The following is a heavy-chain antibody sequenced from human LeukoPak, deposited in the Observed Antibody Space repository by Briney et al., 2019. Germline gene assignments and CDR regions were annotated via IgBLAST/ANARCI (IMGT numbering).Heavy chain of an antibody. J-gene: IGHJ6*02. V-gene: IGHV3-23*01. CDR1: GFTFSSYA. CDR3: ARRDGYCSSTSCYDYYYYGMDV. CDR2: ISGSGGST. Sequence: GGSLRLSCAASGFTFSSYAMSWVRQAPGKGLEWVSAISGSGGSTYYADSVKGRFTISRDNSKNTLYLQMNSLRAEDTAVYYCARRDGYCSSTSCYDYYYYGMDVWGQGTTVTVSS. D-gene: IGHD2-2*01.